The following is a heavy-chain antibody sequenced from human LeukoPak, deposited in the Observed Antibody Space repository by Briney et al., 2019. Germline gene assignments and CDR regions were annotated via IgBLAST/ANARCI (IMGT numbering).Heavy chain of an antibody. J-gene: IGHJ4*02. CDR3: ARDSSGYDTLDY. Sequence: SETLSLTCTVSGGSISSYYWSWIRQPPGKGLEWIGYIYYSGSTYYNPSLKSRVTISVDTSKNRFSLKLSSVTAADTAVYYCARDSSGYDTLDYWGQGTLVTVSS. V-gene: IGHV4-59*01. D-gene: IGHD5-12*01. CDR1: GGSISSYY. CDR2: IYYSGST.